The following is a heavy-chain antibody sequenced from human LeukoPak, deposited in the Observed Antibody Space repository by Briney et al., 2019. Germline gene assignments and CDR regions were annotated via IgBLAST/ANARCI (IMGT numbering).Heavy chain of an antibody. CDR1: GGSFSGYY. V-gene: IGHV4-34*01. J-gene: IGHJ2*01. Sequence: SETLSLTCAVYGGSFSGYYWSWIRQPPGKGLEWIGEINHSGITSYNPSLKSRVTISVDTSTNQFSLKLSSVTAADTAVYYCARASWYFDLWGRGTLVTVSS. CDR2: INHSGIT. CDR3: ARASWYFDL.